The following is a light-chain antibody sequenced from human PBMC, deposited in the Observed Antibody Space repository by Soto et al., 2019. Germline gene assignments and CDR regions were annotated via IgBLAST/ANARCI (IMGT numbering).Light chain of an antibody. Sequence: QSALTQPASVSGSPGLSIAISCTGTSSDVGGYNSVSWYQQHPGKAPKLMIYDVSNRPSGVSNRFSGSKSGNTASLTISGLQAKDEGDYYCSSYTTGGSYVFGTGTKLTVL. J-gene: IGLJ1*01. V-gene: IGLV2-14*01. CDR1: SSDVGGYNS. CDR2: DVS. CDR3: SSYTTGGSYV.